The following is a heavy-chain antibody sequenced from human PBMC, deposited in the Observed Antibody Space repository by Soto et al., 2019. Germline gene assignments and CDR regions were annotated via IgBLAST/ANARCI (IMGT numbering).Heavy chain of an antibody. CDR1: GFTFTDSY. CDR2: ISPKGTYK. Sequence: QVQLVESGGGLVKPGGSLRLSCATSGFTFTDSYMTWIRQAPGKGLEFVSYISPKGTYKAYADSVKGRFTISRDNTKNSLYLQLNSLRDEDKALYYCSRGGGGGLFDLWGQGAFVTVSS. CDR3: SRGGGGGLFDL. V-gene: IGHV3-11*06. J-gene: IGHJ5*02. D-gene: IGHD2-21*01.